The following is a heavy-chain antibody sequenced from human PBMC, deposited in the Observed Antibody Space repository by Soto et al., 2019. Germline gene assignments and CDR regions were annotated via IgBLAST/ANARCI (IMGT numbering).Heavy chain of an antibody. CDR2: INPNSGGT. CDR1: GYTFTGYY. CDR3: GRLVNRPTTGANDAFVI. J-gene: IGHJ3*02. D-gene: IGHD3-22*01. Sequence: QVQLVQSGAEVKKPGASVKVSCKASGYTFTGYYMHWVRQAPGQGLEWMGWINPNSGGTNYAQKFRGGATMTGDTSFTPPKRGLRRLRSDATAVYYCGRLVNRPTTGANDAFVIWAKGKMVPVSS. V-gene: IGHV1-2*02.